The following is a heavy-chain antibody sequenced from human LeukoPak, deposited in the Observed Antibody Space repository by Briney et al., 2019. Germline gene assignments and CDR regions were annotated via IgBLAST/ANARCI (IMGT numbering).Heavy chain of an antibody. D-gene: IGHD1-1*01. CDR2: INPNSGGT. CDR3: AGYSDFDY. J-gene: IGHJ4*02. V-gene: IGHV1-2*06. CDR1: GYTFTGYY. Sequence: ASVTVSFTASGYTFTGYYMHWVRQAPGQGLEWMGRINPNSGGTNYAQKFQGRVTMTRDTSISTAYMELSRLRSDDTAVCYCAGYSDFDYWGQGTLVTVSS.